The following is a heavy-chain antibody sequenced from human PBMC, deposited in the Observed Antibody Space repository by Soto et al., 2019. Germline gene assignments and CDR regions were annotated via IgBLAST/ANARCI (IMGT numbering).Heavy chain of an antibody. CDR3: ARAARLYDFWSSSRPHLYDFDY. Sequence: GESLKISCKGSGYSFTSYWIGWVRQMPGKGLEWMGIIYPGDSDTRYSPSFQGQVTISADKSISTAYLQWSSLKASDTAMYYCARAARLYDFWSSSRPHLYDFDYWGQGTLVTVSS. D-gene: IGHD3-3*01. J-gene: IGHJ4*02. V-gene: IGHV5-51*01. CDR2: IYPGDSDT. CDR1: GYSFTSYW.